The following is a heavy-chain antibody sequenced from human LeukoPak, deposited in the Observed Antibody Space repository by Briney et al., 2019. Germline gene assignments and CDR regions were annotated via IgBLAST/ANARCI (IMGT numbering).Heavy chain of an antibody. J-gene: IGHJ4*02. V-gene: IGHV3-30*18. CDR3: AKVRWDNSGWYYLDS. D-gene: IGHD6-19*01. CDR2: ISYHGINE. CDR1: GFTFSDYN. Sequence: PGGSLRLSCAASGFTFSDYNMHWVRQAPGKGLEWMAVISYHGINEYYADSVKGRFTISRDNSKNTLHLQMNSLRAEDTVVYYCAKVRWDNSGWYYLDSWGQGTLVTVSS.